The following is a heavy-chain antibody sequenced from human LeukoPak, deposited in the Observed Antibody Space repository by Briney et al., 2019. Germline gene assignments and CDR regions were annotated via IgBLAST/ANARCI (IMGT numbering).Heavy chain of an antibody. CDR3: ARDDHCSSTSCYHAFDI. CDR1: GGSISSGGYY. CDR2: IYYSGST. J-gene: IGHJ3*02. V-gene: IGHV4-31*03. D-gene: IGHD2-2*01. Sequence: SQTLSLTCTVSGGSISSGGYYWSWIRQHPGKGLEWIGYIYYSGSTYYNPSLKSRVTISVDTSKNQFSLKLSSVTAADTAVYYCARDDHCSSTSCYHAFDIWGQGTMVTVSS.